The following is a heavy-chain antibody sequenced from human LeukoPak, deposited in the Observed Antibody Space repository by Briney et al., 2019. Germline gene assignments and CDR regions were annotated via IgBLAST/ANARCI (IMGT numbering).Heavy chain of an antibody. J-gene: IGHJ3*02. CDR2: INHSGST. CDR1: GGSFSGYY. V-gene: IGHV4-34*01. D-gene: IGHD2-2*01. Sequence: SETLSLTCAVYGGSFSGYYWSWIRQPPGNGLEWIGEINHSGSTNYNPSLKSRVTISVDTSKNQFSLKLSSVTAADTAVYYCARGHDLGYCSSTSCSDAFDIWGQGTMVTVSS. CDR3: ARGHDLGYCSSTSCSDAFDI.